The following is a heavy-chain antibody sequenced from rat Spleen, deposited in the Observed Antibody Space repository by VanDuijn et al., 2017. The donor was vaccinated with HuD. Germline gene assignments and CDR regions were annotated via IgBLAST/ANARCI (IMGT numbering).Heavy chain of an antibody. Sequence: EVQLVESDGGLVQPGRSLKLSCAASGFTFSDYYMAWVRQAPTKGLEWVATIRHDGRSTYYRDSVKGRFTISRDNAKNTLYLQMDSLRSEDTATYYCARRGLEWSFDYWGQGVTVTVSS. D-gene: IGHD1-1*01. CDR3: ARRGLEWSFDY. V-gene: IGHV5-29*01. CDR2: IRHDGRST. J-gene: IGHJ2*01. CDR1: GFTFSDYY.